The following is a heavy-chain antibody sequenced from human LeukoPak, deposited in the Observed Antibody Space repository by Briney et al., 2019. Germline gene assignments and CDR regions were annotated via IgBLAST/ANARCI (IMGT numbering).Heavy chain of an antibody. CDR2: ISSGGGST. Sequence: PGGSLRLSCAGSGFTFSSYAMSWVRQAPGKGLEWVSGISSGGGSTYYADSVKGRLPISRDNSKNTLDLEMNSLRAEDTAVYYCAKDVGGYYFTYWSGCFDHWGQGTLVTVSS. CDR1: GFTFSSYA. CDR3: AKDVGGYYFTYWSGCFDH. V-gene: IGHV3-23*01. D-gene: IGHD3-10*01. J-gene: IGHJ4*02.